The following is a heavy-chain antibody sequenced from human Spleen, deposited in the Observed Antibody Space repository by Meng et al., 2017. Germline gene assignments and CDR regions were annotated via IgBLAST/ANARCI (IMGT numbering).Heavy chain of an antibody. Sequence: QVQLQGAGPGLVKPTGTLSLTCTVAGVSITNNNWWNWVRQPPGKGLEWIGEVYHDGSTDYNPSLKSRVTISVDRSNNQFSLRLTSVTAADTAIYYCARGYRSKWWYFDYWGHGTLVTVSS. V-gene: IGHV4-4*02. D-gene: IGHD2-15*01. CDR1: GVSITNNNW. J-gene: IGHJ4*01. CDR2: VYHDGST. CDR3: ARGYRSKWWYFDY.